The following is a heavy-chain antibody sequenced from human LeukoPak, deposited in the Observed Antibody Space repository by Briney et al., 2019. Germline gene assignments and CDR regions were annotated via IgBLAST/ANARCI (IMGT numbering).Heavy chain of an antibody. CDR1: GYTFTGYY. J-gene: IGHJ5*02. Sequence: ASVKVSSKASGYTFTGYYMHRVRQAPGQGLEWMGWINPNSGGTNYAQKFQGRVTMTRDTSISTAYMELSRLRSDDTAVYYCARNYYDSSGYYQNWFDPWGQGTLVTVSS. V-gene: IGHV1-2*02. CDR2: INPNSGGT. CDR3: ARNYYDSSGYYQNWFDP. D-gene: IGHD3-22*01.